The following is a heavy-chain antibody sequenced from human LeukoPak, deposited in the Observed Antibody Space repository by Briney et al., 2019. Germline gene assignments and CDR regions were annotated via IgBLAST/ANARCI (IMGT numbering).Heavy chain of an antibody. V-gene: IGHV3-21*01. CDR1: GFSFSSYS. CDR2: ISSSSNYI. D-gene: IGHD3-9*01. J-gene: IGHJ4*02. Sequence: GSLRLSCAASGFSFSSYSMKWVRQAPGKGLEWVSSISSSSNYIYYADSVRGRFTISRDNAKNSLYLQMNSLRAEDTAVYYCATVPVWLPGIDYWGQGTLVTVSS. CDR3: ATVPVWLPGIDY.